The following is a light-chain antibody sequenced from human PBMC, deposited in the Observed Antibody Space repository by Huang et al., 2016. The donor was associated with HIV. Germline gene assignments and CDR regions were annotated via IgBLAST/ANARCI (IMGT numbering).Light chain of an antibody. CDR2: DAS. CDR1: QSVSGY. J-gene: IGKJ2*01. V-gene: IGKV3-11*01. CDR3: QQRSNWPPVYT. Sequence: IVLTQSPATLSLSPGERATISCRASQSVSGYLAWYQQKPGQAPRLLIYDASTRATGVPVRFSGSGSGTDFTRTISSLEPEDFAVYYCQQRSNWPPVYTFGRGTKLDI.